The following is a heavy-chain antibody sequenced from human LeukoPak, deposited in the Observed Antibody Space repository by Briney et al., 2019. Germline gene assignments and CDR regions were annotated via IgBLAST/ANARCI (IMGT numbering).Heavy chain of an antibody. CDR3: ARDEYDSSGYYYRY. D-gene: IGHD3-22*01. J-gene: IGHJ4*02. CDR1: GGSISSYY. V-gene: IGHV4-4*07. CDR2: IYTSGST. Sequence: SETLSLTCTVSGGSISSYYWSWIRQPAGKGLEWIGRIYTSGSTNYSPSLKSRVTMSVDTSKNQFSLKLSSVTAADTAVYYCARDEYDSSGYYYRYWGQGTLVTVSS.